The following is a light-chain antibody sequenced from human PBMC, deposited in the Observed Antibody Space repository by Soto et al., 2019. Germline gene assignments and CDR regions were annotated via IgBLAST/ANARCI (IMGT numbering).Light chain of an antibody. CDR1: QSVSSN. Sequence: EIVMTQSPATLSVSPGERATLSCRASQSVSSNLAWYQQKPGQAPRLLIYGASTRATGIPARFSGSGSGTQFTLSVSILQSEDFASYYCQQYNNWHPGYTFGQGTKLEI. J-gene: IGKJ2*01. CDR3: QQYNNWHPGYT. V-gene: IGKV3-15*01. CDR2: GAS.